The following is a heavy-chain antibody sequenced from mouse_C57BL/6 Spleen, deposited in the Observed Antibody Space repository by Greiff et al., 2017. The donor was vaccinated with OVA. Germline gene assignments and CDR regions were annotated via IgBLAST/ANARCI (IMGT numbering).Heavy chain of an antibody. CDR1: GYTFTSYW. J-gene: IGHJ4*01. CDR3: ARYYYGSEDYAMDY. D-gene: IGHD1-1*01. V-gene: IGHV1-69*01. CDR2: IDPSDSYT. Sequence: QVQLQQSGAELVMPGASVKLSCKASGYTFTSYWMHWVKQRPGQGLEWIGEIDPSDSYTNYNQKFKGKSTLTVDKSSSTAYMQLSSLTSEDSAVDYCARYYYGSEDYAMDYWGQGTSVTVSS.